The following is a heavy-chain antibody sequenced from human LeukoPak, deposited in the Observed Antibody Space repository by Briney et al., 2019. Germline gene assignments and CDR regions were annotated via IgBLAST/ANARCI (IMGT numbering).Heavy chain of an antibody. CDR2: ITSDGRST. CDR1: GFTFSSYW. CDR3: EREGGTWYYDFWSGYYWFDP. V-gene: IGHV3-74*01. J-gene: IGHJ5*02. Sequence: PGGSLRLSCAASGFTFSSYWMHWVRQAPGKGLVWVSRITSDGRSTSYADSLKGRFTISRDNAKNTLYLQMNSLRAEDTAVYYCEREGGTWYYDFWSGYYWFDPWGQGTLATVSS. D-gene: IGHD3-3*01.